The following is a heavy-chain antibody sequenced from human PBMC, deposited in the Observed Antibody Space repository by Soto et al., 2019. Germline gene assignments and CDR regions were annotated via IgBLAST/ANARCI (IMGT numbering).Heavy chain of an antibody. V-gene: IGHV1-69*13. D-gene: IGHD2-15*01. CDR2: IIPIFGTA. J-gene: IGHJ4*02. CDR1: GGTFSSYA. Sequence: ASVKVSCKASGGTFSSYAISWVRQAPGQGLEWMGGIIPIFGTANYAQKFQGRVTITADESTSTAYMELSSLRSEDTAVYYCARDEGGYGGNPYYFDYWGQGTLVTVSS. CDR3: ARDEGGYGGNPYYFDY.